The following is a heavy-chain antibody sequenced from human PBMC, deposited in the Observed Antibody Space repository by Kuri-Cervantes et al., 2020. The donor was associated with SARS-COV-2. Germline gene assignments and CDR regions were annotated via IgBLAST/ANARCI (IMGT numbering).Heavy chain of an antibody. D-gene: IGHD2-2*01. J-gene: IGHJ4*02. Sequence: SQTLSLTCAVYGGSFSGYYWSWIPQPPGKGLEWIGEINHSGSTNYNPSLKSRVTISVDTSKNQFSLQLSSVTAADTAVYYCARGPHCSSTSCNRDYWGQGTLVTVSS. CDR1: GGSFSGYY. CDR3: ARGPHCSSTSCNRDY. CDR2: INHSGST. V-gene: IGHV4-34*01.